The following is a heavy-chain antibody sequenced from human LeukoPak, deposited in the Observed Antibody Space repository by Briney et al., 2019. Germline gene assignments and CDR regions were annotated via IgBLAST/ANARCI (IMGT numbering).Heavy chain of an antibody. J-gene: IGHJ4*02. CDR2: IYHSGGT. D-gene: IGHD3-3*01. Sequence: SETLSLTCTVSGYSISSGYYWGWIRQPPGEGLEWIGSIYHSGGTYYNPSLKSRVTISVDTSKNQFSLKLSSVTAADTAVYYCARAEWLLTDYWGQGTLVTVSS. CDR3: ARAEWLLTDY. CDR1: GYSISSGYY. V-gene: IGHV4-38-2*02.